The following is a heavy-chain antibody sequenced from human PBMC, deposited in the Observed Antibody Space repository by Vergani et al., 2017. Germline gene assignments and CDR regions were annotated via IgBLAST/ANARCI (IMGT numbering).Heavy chain of an antibody. V-gene: IGHV3-30-3*01. J-gene: IGHJ4*02. Sequence: QVQLVESGGGVVQPGRSLRLSCAASGFTFSSYAMHWVRQAPGKGLEWVAVISYDGSNKYYADSVKGRFTISRDNSKNTLYLQMNSLRAEDTAVYYCARDRRAHSGYDMDYWGQGTLVTVSS. D-gene: IGHD5-12*01. CDR2: ISYDGSNK. CDR3: ARDRRAHSGYDMDY. CDR1: GFTFSSYA.